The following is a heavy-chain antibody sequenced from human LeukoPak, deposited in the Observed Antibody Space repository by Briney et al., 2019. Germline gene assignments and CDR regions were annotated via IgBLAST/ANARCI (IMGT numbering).Heavy chain of an antibody. CDR2: ISYDGSNK. J-gene: IGHJ4*02. Sequence: GGSLRLSCAASGFTFSSYAMHWVRQAPGKGLEWVAVISYDGSNKYYADSVKGRFTISRDNSKNTLYLQMNSLRAEDTAVYYCAREQSVRTVVTSEALDYWGQGTLVTVSS. V-gene: IGHV3-30-3*01. CDR1: GFTFSSYA. D-gene: IGHD4-23*01. CDR3: AREQSVRTVVTSEALDY.